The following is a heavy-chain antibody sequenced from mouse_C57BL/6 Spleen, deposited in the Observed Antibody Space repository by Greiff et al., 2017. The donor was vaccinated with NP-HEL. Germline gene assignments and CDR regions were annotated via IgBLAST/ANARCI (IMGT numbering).Heavy chain of an antibody. CDR3: ARHGTYDDGFAY. CDR2: IWSDGST. CDR1: GFSLTSYG. Sequence: VNVVESGPGLVAPSQSLSITCTVSGFSLTSYGVHWVRQPPGKGLEWLVVIWSDGSTTYNSALKSRLSISKDNSKSQVFLKMNSLQTDDTAMYYCARHGTYDDGFAYWGQGTLVTVSA. V-gene: IGHV2-6-1*01. J-gene: IGHJ3*01. D-gene: IGHD2-12*01.